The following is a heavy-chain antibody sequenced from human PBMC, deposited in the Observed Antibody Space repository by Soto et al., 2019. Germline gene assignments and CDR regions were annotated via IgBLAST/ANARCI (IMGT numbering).Heavy chain of an antibody. D-gene: IGHD5-12*01. CDR1: GCSISSGYY. Sequence: PSETLSLTCAVSGCSISSGYYWGWIRQPPGKGLEWIGSIYHSGSTYYNPSLKSRVTISVDTPKNQFSLKLSSVTAADTAVYYCARDPGRDGYNLLDYWGQGTLVTVSS. V-gene: IGHV4-38-2*02. CDR2: IYHSGST. J-gene: IGHJ4*02. CDR3: ARDPGRDGYNLLDY.